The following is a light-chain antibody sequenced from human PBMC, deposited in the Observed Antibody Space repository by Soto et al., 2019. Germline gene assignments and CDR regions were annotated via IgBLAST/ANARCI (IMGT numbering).Light chain of an antibody. Sequence: EIVLTQSPATLSVSPGERVTLSCRASQSVDINLAWYQQKPGQAPRLLIYGASTRATDMSGTFSGRGSGTEFTLTISNLRPEDFAVYYCQQYRSWPRTVGQGTKVDIK. CDR1: QSVDIN. V-gene: IGKV3-15*01. CDR2: GAS. J-gene: IGKJ1*01. CDR3: QQYRSWPRT.